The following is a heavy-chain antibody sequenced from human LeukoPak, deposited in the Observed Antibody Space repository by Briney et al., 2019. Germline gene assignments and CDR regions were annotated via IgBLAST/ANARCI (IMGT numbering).Heavy chain of an antibody. Sequence: PGGSLRLSCAASGFTFSSYAMSWVRQAPGKGLEWVSGISDSGGSTYYADSVKGRFTISRDNSKNTLHLQMNSLRAEDTAAYYCARDETMVRGGPRPYWGLGNRVTVSS. CDR2: ISDSGGST. J-gene: IGHJ4*02. V-gene: IGHV3-23*01. CDR3: ARDETMVRGGPRPY. CDR1: GFTFSSYA. D-gene: IGHD3-10*01.